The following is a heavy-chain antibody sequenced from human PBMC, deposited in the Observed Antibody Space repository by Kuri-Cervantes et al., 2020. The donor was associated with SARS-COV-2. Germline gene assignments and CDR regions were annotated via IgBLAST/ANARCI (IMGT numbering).Heavy chain of an antibody. V-gene: IGHV1-69*04. J-gene: IGHJ4*02. D-gene: IGHD2-2*01. CDR1: GYSFTVYH. Sequence: SVKVSCKASGYSFTVYHIHWVRQAPGQGLEWMGRIIPILGIANYAQKFQGRVTITADKSTSTAYMELSSLRSEDTAVYYCARVGCSSTSCYRAIDYWGQGTLVTVSS. CDR3: ARVGCSSTSCYRAIDY. CDR2: IIPILGIA.